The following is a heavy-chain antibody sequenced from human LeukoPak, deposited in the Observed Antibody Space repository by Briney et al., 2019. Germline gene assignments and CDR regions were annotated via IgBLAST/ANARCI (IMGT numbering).Heavy chain of an antibody. J-gene: IGHJ4*02. CDR3: ARLHFYHPGSYYRAYDY. CDR1: GYNFTDYW. CDR2: IYPGDSDT. Sequence: GESLKISCEGSGYNFTDYWIGWVRQMPGKGLVWMGIIYPGDSDTKYSPSFQGQVTISADKSISTAYLQWSSLKASDSAMYYCARLHFYHPGSYYRAYDYWGQGTLVTVSS. V-gene: IGHV5-51*01. D-gene: IGHD3-10*01.